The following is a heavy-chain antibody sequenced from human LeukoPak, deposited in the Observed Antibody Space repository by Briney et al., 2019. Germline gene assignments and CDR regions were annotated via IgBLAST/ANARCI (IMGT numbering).Heavy chain of an antibody. D-gene: IGHD5-12*01. V-gene: IGHV3-23*01. CDR1: GFTFSSYA. J-gene: IGHJ4*02. CDR2: IGGSGSST. CDR3: AGLIGGYDEGEFDY. Sequence: GGSLRLSCAASGFTFSSYAMSWVRQAPGKGLEWVSAIGGSGSSTHYADSVKGRFTISRDNSKNTLYLQMNSLRAEDTAVYYCAGLIGGYDEGEFDYWGQGTLVTVSS.